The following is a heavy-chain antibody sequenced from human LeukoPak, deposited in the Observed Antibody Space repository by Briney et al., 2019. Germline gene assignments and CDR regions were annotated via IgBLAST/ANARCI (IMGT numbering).Heavy chain of an antibody. D-gene: IGHD6-13*01. J-gene: IGHJ3*02. V-gene: IGHV4-34*01. Sequence: SETLSLTCAVYGGSFSGYYWSWIRQPPGKGLEWIGEINHGGSTNYNPSLKSRVTISVDTSKNQFSLKLSSVTAADTAVYYCASQPRDSSSWYGRDDAFDIWGQGAMVTVSS. CDR3: ASQPRDSSSWYGRDDAFDI. CDR1: GGSFSGYY. CDR2: INHGGST.